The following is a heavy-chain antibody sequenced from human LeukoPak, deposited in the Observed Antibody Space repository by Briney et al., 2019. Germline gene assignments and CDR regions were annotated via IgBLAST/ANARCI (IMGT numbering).Heavy chain of an antibody. CDR1: GYIFTGYY. V-gene: IGHV1-2*02. D-gene: IGHD6-13*01. J-gene: IGHJ5*02. Sequence: ASVKVSCKASGYIFTGYYMYWVRQAPGQGLEWMGWINPNSGGTNYAQKFQGRVTMTRDTSISTAYMELSRLRSDDTAVYYCARDIAAAGTGWFDPWGQGTLVTVSS. CDR3: ARDIAAAGTGWFDP. CDR2: INPNSGGT.